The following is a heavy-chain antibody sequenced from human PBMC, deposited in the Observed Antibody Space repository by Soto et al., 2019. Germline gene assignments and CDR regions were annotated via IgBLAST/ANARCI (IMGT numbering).Heavy chain of an antibody. CDR1: GFTFTSSA. Sequence: ASVKVSCKASGFTFTSSAVQWVRQARGQRLEWIGWIVVGSGNTNYAQKFQERVTITRDMSTSTAYMELSSLRSEDTAVYYCGAVGGWVTDYYYYGMDVWGQGTTVTVSS. CDR3: GAVGGWVTDYYYYGMDV. J-gene: IGHJ6*02. D-gene: IGHD2-21*02. CDR2: IVVGSGNT. V-gene: IGHV1-58*01.